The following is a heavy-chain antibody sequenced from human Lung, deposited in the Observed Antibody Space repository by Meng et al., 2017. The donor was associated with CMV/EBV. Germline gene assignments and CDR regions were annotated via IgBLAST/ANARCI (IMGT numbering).Heavy chain of an antibody. CDR2: VTQNGSNK. D-gene: IGHD1-26*01. CDR3: EREVRGRTEWELMHQYFDS. V-gene: IGHV3-30*04. CDR1: SSYT. Sequence: SSYTGHWVRRAPREELKGVALVTQNGSNKSYAAYVRGRITISRDNAENTLYLQMNRMRVEDTAKYDLEREVRGRTEWELMHQYFDSWGQGTLVTVSS. J-gene: IGHJ4*02.